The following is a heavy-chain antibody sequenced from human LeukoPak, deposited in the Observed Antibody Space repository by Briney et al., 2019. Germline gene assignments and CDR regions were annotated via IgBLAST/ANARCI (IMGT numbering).Heavy chain of an antibody. CDR3: AASIVGLTYDEHFEH. CDR2: MYNGGGT. D-gene: IGHD1-26*01. V-gene: IGHV3-23*03. Sequence: GGSLRLSCAASGFTFSSHAMSWVRQAPGKGLEWVSVMYNGGGTYYADSVKGRFTISRDISRNTLYLQMNSLRAEDTAVYYCAASIVGLTYDEHFEHWGQGTLVTVSS. CDR1: GFTFSSHA. J-gene: IGHJ1*01.